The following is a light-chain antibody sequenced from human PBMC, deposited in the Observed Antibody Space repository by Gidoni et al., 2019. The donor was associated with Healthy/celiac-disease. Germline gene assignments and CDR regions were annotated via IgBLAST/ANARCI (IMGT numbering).Light chain of an antibody. J-gene: IGKJ4*01. CDR2: AAS. V-gene: IGKV1-39*01. CDR3: QQSYSTPLT. Sequence: DIQMTQSPSSLSASVGDRVTITCRANQSISSYLNWYQQKPGKAPKLLIYAASSLQSGVPSRFSGSGSGTDSTLTISSLQPEDFATYYCQQSYSTPLTFGGGTKVEIK. CDR1: QSISSY.